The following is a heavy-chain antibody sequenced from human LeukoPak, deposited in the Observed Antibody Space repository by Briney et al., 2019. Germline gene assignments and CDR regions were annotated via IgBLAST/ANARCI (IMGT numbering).Heavy chain of an antibody. CDR1: GFTFSGSA. V-gene: IGHV3-73*01. J-gene: IGHJ4*02. Sequence: PGGSLKLSCVVSGFTFSGSAVHWVRQASGKGLEWVGRIRSKANNYATAYAASVKGRFTISRDDSKNTAYLQMNSLKTEDTAVYYCTGDNVDSSVKFDYWGQGTLVTVSS. CDR3: TGDNVDSSVKFDY. CDR2: IRSKANNYAT. D-gene: IGHD3-22*01.